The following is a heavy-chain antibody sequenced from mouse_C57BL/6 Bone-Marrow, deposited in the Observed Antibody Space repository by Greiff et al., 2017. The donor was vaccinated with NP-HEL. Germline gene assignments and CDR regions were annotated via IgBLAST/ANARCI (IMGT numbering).Heavy chain of an antibody. J-gene: IGHJ3*01. CDR2: ISSGGRST. D-gene: IGHD2-4*01. V-gene: IGHV5-6*02. CDR3: ASPYDYDVAWFAY. Sequence: DVMLVESGGDLVKPGGSLKLSCAASGFTFSSYGMSWVRQTPDKRLEWVATISSGGRSTYYPESVQGRFTISSDHAKNTLYLPMSSLKSVDTSMYYCASPYDYDVAWFAYWGQGTLVTVSA. CDR1: GFTFSSYG.